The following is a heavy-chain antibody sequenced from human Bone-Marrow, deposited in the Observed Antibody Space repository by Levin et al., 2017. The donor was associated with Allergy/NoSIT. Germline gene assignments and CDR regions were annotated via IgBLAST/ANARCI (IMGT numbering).Heavy chain of an antibody. Sequence: ASVKVSCKASGYTFTSYAMHWVRQAPGQRLEWMGWINAGNGNTKYSQKFQGRVTITRDTSASTAYMELSSLRSEDTAVYYCARDRGSGWYYVWFDPWGQGTLVTVSS. CDR2: INAGNGNT. J-gene: IGHJ5*02. CDR3: ARDRGSGWYYVWFDP. D-gene: IGHD6-19*01. CDR1: GYTFTSYA. V-gene: IGHV1-3*01.